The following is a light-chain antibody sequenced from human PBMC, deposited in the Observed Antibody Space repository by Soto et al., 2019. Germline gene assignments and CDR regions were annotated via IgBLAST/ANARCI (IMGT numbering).Light chain of an antibody. CDR3: QKYNSAPLT. CDR1: QGIRNY. V-gene: IGKV1-27*01. CDR2: AAS. Sequence: DIQMTQSPSSLSASVGDRVTITCRASQGIRNYLAWYQQKPGKGPKVLIYAASSLQSGVPSRFSGSGSGTDFPLTISSLQPEDVATYYCQKYNSAPLTFGGGTKVEIK. J-gene: IGKJ4*01.